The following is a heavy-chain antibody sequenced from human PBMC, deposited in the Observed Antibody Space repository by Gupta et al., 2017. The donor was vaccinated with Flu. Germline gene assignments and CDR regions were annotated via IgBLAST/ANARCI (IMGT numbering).Heavy chain of an antibody. D-gene: IGHD3-22*01. CDR1: GGSISSRSYS. J-gene: IGHJ5*02. CDR3: AGQKKSYDSCGPGGWFDP. V-gene: IGHV4-39*01. CDR2: CYESGSP. Sequence: QLHLQESAPGPVKPSEPLSLTCSVSGGSISSRSYSWGWIRQSPGNALEWTGNCYESGSPDYNPPLKGRVTFSFVTSRIQFSLKLSSVTAADTAVYCWAGQKKSYDSCGPGGWFDPWGQGTLVTVSS.